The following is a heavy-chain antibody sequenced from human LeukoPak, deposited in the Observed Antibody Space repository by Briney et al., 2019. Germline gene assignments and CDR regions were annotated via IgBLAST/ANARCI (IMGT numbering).Heavy chain of an antibody. Sequence: PGGSLRLSCAASGFTFSSYAMHWVRQAPGKGLEWVAVISYDGSNKYYADSVKGRFTISRDNSKNTLYLQMNSLRAEDTAVYYCARDQTYSGSGIYTYFDYWGQGILVTVSS. CDR1: GFTFSSYA. V-gene: IGHV3-30-3*01. D-gene: IGHD3-10*01. CDR2: ISYDGSNK. CDR3: ARDQTYSGSGIYTYFDY. J-gene: IGHJ4*02.